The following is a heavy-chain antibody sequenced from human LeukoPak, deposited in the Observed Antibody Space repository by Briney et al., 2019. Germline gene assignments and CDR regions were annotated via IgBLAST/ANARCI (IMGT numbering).Heavy chain of an antibody. CDR3: AKDSNRSGLTLAYFDY. CDR2: ISGSGGST. CDR1: GFTFSSYA. J-gene: IGHJ4*02. Sequence: PGGSLRLSWAASGFTFSSYAMSWVRQAAGKGLEWVSAISGSGGSTYYADSVKGRFTISRDNSKNTLYLQMNSLRAEDTAVYYCAKDSNRSGLTLAYFDYWGQGTLVTVSS. V-gene: IGHV3-23*01. D-gene: IGHD3-3*01.